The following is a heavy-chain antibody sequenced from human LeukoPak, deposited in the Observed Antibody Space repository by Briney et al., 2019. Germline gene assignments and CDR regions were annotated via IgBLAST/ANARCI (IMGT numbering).Heavy chain of an antibody. J-gene: IGHJ4*02. V-gene: IGHV1-46*01. CDR3: ARAPDYYDSSGYFDY. Sequence: ASVKVSCKASGYTFTSYYMHWVRQAPGQGLEWMGIINPSGGSTSYAQKLQGRVTMTRDTSTSTVYMELSSLRSEDTAVYYCARAPDYYDSSGYFDYWGQGTLVTVSS. CDR1: GYTFTSYY. CDR2: INPSGGST. D-gene: IGHD3-22*01.